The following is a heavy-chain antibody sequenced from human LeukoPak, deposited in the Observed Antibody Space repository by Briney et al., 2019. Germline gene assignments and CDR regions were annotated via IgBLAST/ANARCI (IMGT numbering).Heavy chain of an antibody. CDR1: GFTVTSNY. CDR2: IYSGGAT. V-gene: IGHV3-53*05. Sequence: GGSLRLSCAATGFTVTSNYMNWVRQAPGKGLEWVSVIYSGGATSYADSLKGRSTISSDNSKNTLYLQMNSLRAEDTVVYYCAKDFYAFGEVGATWFDPWGQGTLVTVSS. D-gene: IGHD1-26*01. CDR3: AKDFYAFGEVGATWFDP. J-gene: IGHJ5*02.